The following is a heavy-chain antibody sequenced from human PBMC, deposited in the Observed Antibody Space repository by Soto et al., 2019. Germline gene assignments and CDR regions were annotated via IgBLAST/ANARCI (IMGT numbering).Heavy chain of an antibody. J-gene: IGHJ4*02. Sequence: SGPTLVNPTQTLTLTFTFSGFSLSTSGVGVGWIRQPPGKALEWLALIYWNDDKRYSPSLKSRLTITKDTSKNQVVLTMTNMDPVDTATYYCAHATYYYGSGSYYPPYYFDYWGQGTLVTVSS. CDR1: GFSLSTSGVG. CDR2: IYWNDDK. CDR3: AHATYYYGSGSYYPPYYFDY. D-gene: IGHD3-10*01. V-gene: IGHV2-5*01.